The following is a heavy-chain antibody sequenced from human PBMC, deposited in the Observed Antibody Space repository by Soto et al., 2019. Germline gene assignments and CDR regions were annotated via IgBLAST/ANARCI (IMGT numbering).Heavy chain of an antibody. J-gene: IGHJ6*02. V-gene: IGHV4-59*01. CDR1: GGSISSYY. Sequence: SETLSLTCTVSGGSISSYYWSWIRQPPGKGLEWIGYIYYSGSTNYNPSLKSRVTISVDTSKNQFSLKLSSVTAADTAVYYCARDSTVYYYYGMDVWGQGTTVTVS. CDR3: ARDSTVYYYYGMDV. CDR2: IYYSGST. D-gene: IGHD1-26*01.